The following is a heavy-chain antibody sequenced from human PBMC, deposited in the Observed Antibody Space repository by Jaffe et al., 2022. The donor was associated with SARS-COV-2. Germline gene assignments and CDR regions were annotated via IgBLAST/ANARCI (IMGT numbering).Heavy chain of an antibody. V-gene: IGHV4-59*01. Sequence: QVQLQESGPGLVKPSETLSLTCTVSGGSISSYYWSWIRQPPGKGLEWIGYIYYSGSTNYNPSLKSRVTISVDTSKNQFSLKLSSVTAADTAVYYCARDSLISEYYYDSSGYSPYYYYMDVWGKGTTVTVSS. CDR3: ARDSLISEYYYDSSGYSPYYYYMDV. J-gene: IGHJ6*03. CDR1: GGSISSYY. D-gene: IGHD3-22*01. CDR2: IYYSGST.